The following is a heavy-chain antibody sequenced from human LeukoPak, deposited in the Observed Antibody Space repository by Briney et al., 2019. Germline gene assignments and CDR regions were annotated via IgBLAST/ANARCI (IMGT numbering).Heavy chain of an antibody. CDR2: INWNGGST. D-gene: IGHD1-26*01. CDR1: GFTFDDYG. Sequence: GGSLRLSCAASGFTFDDYGMSWVRQAPGKGLEWVSGINWNGGSTGYADSVKGRFTISRDHAKNSLYLQMNSLRAEDTALYYCARHPFPHEEIVGAHWGQGTLVTVSS. CDR3: ARHPFPHEEIVGAH. V-gene: IGHV3-20*04. J-gene: IGHJ4*02.